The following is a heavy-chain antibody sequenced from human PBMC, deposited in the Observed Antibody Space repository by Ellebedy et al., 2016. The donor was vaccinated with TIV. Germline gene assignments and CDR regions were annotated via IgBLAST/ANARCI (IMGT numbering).Heavy chain of an antibody. D-gene: IGHD2-21*02. CDR3: TRTLTSYYFDY. V-gene: IGHV3-74*01. CDR2: FNGGGGST. Sequence: PGGSLRLSCEASGFTFSYYWMHWVCQGPGKGLVWVSRFNGGGGSTSYSDPVKVRFTISRYNAKKTLYLQMNSLRAEDTAVYYCTRTLTSYYFDYWGQGALVTVSS. CDR1: GFTFSYYW. J-gene: IGHJ4*02.